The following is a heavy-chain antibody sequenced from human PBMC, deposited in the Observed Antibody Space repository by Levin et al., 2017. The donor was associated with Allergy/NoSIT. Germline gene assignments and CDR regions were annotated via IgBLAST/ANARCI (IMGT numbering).Heavy chain of an antibody. CDR1: GYSFNSCW. J-gene: IGHJ2*01. CDR3: ARRDSDNFSWYFDL. Sequence: HGESLKISCEASGYSFNSCWIAWVRQTPGKGLEWVGIIYPGDSDTRYSPSFQGRVTISADKSTSTLYLQWSSLKTSDTAMYYCARRDSDNFSWYFDLWGRGTLVTVSS. CDR2: IYPGDSDT. V-gene: IGHV5-51*01. D-gene: IGHD1-1*01.